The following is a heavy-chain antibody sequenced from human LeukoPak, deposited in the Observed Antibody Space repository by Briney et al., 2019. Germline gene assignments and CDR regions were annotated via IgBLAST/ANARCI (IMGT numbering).Heavy chain of an antibody. CDR2: ISYDGSNK. CDR1: GFTFSSYA. CDR3: ASHGMGFSAVDY. V-gene: IGHV3-30-3*01. D-gene: IGHD1-26*01. Sequence: GGSLRLSCAASGFTFSSYAMHWVRQAPGRGLEWVAVISYDGSNKYYADSVKGRFTISRDNSKNTLYLQVNSLRAEDTAVYYCASHGMGFSAVDYWGQGTLVTVSS. J-gene: IGHJ4*02.